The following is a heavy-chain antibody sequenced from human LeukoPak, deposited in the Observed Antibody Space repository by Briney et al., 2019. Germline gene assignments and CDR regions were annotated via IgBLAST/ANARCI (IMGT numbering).Heavy chain of an antibody. J-gene: IGHJ3*02. Sequence: PSETLSLTCAVSGGSISSSSYYWGWIRQPPGKGLEWIGSIYYSGSTNYNPSLKSRVTMSVDTSKNQFSLKLSSVTAADTAVYYCAREPNTAMNTDAFDIWGQGTMVTVSS. CDR2: IYYSGST. CDR1: GGSISSSSYY. D-gene: IGHD5-18*01. CDR3: AREPNTAMNTDAFDI. V-gene: IGHV4-39*07.